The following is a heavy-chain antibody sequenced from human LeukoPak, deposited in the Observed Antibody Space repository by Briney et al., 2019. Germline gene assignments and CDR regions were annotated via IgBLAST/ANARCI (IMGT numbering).Heavy chain of an antibody. CDR3: ARDYGSRLVHDHSAYLR. CDR1: GYTFTNFR. Sequence: GASVKVSCKTSGYTFTNFRIHWVRQAPGQGLEWMGWVSAHNGDTDYAPKLQGRVTLTTDTSTSTVYMELRSLRSDDTALYFCARDYGSRLVHDHSAYLRWGQGTLLTVS. CDR2: VSAHNGDT. D-gene: IGHD3-22*01. V-gene: IGHV1-18*01. J-gene: IGHJ4*02.